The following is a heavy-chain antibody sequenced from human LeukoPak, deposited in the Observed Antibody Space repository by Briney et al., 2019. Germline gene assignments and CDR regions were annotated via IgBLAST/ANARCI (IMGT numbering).Heavy chain of an antibody. Sequence: GGSLRLSCAASGFTFSSYWMSWVRQAPGKGLEWVANIKQDGSEKYYVDSVKGRFTISRDNAKNSLYLQMNSLRAEDTAVYYCARDIIFHGDYLPFDYWGQGTLVTVSS. D-gene: IGHD4-17*01. CDR1: GFTFSSYW. V-gene: IGHV3-7*01. J-gene: IGHJ4*02. CDR2: IKQDGSEK. CDR3: ARDIIFHGDYLPFDY.